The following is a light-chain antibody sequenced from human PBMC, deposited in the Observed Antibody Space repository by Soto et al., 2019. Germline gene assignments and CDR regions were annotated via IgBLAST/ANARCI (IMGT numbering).Light chain of an antibody. V-gene: IGKV3-20*01. CDR3: QQYDDSIT. CDR1: QSVSNNH. J-gene: IGKJ5*01. Sequence: EIVLTQSPDTLSLSPGESATLSCRASQSVSNNHLAWYQQKPGRAPRLLIYGASNRATGIPDRFSGSGSGTDFTLTINRLEPEDFAVFYCQQYDDSITFGQGTRLEIE. CDR2: GAS.